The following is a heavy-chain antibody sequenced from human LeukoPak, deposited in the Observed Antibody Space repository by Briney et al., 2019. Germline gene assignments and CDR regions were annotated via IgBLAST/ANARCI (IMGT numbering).Heavy chain of an antibody. J-gene: IGHJ4*02. CDR3: ARERAGDVDY. CDR1: GFNFGVVA. V-gene: IGHV3-49*03. Sequence: GGSLRLSCATSGFNFGVVAMDWIRQAPGKGLEWVGFIRHREYGGTAEYAASVNGRFAISRDDSKSIDYLQMDDLRTEDTGVYYCARERAGDVDYWGLGTLVTVSS. CDR2: IRHREYGGTA.